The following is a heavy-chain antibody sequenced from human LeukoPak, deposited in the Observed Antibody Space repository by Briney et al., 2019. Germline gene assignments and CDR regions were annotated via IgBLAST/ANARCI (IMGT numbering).Heavy chain of an antibody. Sequence: GGSLRLSCVVSGFIFSDYYMSWIRQAPGKGLEWVSHISSSGDTRYYADSVKGRFTISRDNAKNSLYLQMNSLRVEDTAVYYCVRVNTYYYDSSPSWGQGALLTVPS. CDR3: VRVNTYYYDSSPS. CDR2: ISSSGDTR. D-gene: IGHD3-22*01. J-gene: IGHJ4*02. CDR1: GFIFSDYY. V-gene: IGHV3-11*04.